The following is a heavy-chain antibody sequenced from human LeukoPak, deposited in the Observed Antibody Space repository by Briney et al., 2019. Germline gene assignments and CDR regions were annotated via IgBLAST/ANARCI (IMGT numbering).Heavy chain of an antibody. V-gene: IGHV3-48*04. J-gene: IGHJ4*02. CDR2: ISSSSSSI. D-gene: IGHD3-22*01. Sequence: GGSLRLSCAASGFTFSSYSMNWGRQAPGEGLEGGSYISSSSSSIYYEESVKGRFTISRDNAKNSLYLQMNSLRAEDTAVYYCAKRGVVIRVILVGFHKEAYYFDSWGQGALVTVSS. CDR1: GFTFSSYS. CDR3: AKRGVVIRVILVGFHKEAYYFDS.